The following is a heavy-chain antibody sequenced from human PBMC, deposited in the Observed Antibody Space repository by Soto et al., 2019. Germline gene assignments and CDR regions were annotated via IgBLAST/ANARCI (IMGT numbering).Heavy chain of an antibody. D-gene: IGHD6-13*01. J-gene: IGHJ5*02. Sequence: QVQLVQSGTEVKKPGASVKVSCKASGYTFTSYGIHWVRQAPGQRLEWMGWINAANGDTKYSPKFQGRVTITRDTSGSTAYMELSSLISEDTAGYYCVRRHVSATGIDWCDPWGEGTLVTVSS. V-gene: IGHV1-3*01. CDR3: VRRHVSATGIDWCDP. CDR1: GYTFTSYG. CDR2: INAANGDT.